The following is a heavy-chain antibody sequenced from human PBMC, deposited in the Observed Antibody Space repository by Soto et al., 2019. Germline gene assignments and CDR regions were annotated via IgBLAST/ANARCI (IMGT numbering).Heavy chain of an antibody. CDR1: GGSINNYY. J-gene: IGHJ4*02. Sequence: PSETLSLTCTVSGGSINNYYWSWTRQPPGKGLEWIGYIFDSGSTNYNPSLKSRVTISVDTSKNQFSLRLTSVTAADTAVYYCARQGPSTTGTGWLWVFDYWGQGTPVTAPQ. V-gene: IGHV4-59*01. D-gene: IGHD1-1*01. CDR3: ARQGPSTTGTGWLWVFDY. CDR2: IFDSGST.